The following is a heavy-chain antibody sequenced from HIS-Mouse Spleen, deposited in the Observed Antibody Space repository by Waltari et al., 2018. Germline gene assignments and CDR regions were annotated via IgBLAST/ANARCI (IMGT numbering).Heavy chain of an antibody. Sequence: QVQLVQSGAGGKKPGSSVKVSCKASGGTFSSYAISWVRRPPGQGLGWMGGIIPIFGTANYAQKFQGRVTITADESTSTAYMELSSLRSEDTAVYYCARALQGGDDAFDIWGQGTMVTVSS. V-gene: IGHV1-69*01. J-gene: IGHJ3*02. CDR3: ARALQGGDDAFDI. CDR2: IIPIFGTA. D-gene: IGHD7-27*01. CDR1: GGTFSSYA.